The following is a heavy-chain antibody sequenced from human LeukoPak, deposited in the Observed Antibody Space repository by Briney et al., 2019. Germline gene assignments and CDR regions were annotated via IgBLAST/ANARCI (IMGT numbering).Heavy chain of an antibody. CDR3: ARDLLAYCGGDCYSPLDY. Sequence: PGRSLRLSCAASGFTFSSYGMHWVRQAPGKGLEWVAVIWYDGSNKYYADSVKGRFTISRDNSKNTLYLQMNSLRAEDTAVYYCARDLLAYCGGDCYSPLDYWGQGTLVTASS. J-gene: IGHJ4*02. CDR2: IWYDGSNK. CDR1: GFTFSSYG. D-gene: IGHD2-21*02. V-gene: IGHV3-33*01.